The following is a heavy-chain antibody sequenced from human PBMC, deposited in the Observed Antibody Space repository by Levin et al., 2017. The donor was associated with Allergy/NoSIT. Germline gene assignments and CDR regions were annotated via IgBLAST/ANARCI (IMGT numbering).Heavy chain of an antibody. D-gene: IGHD2-8*01. V-gene: IGHV3-53*01. J-gene: IGHJ4*02. CDR1: GFAVNDYY. CDR3: LRDLMESDDH. CDR2: FYSGGSI. Sequence: GESLKISCAASGFAVNDYYMSWVRQSPGKGLEWVATFYSGGSISYADSVKGRFTISRDTSTNNLFLQMNNLGVEDAAFYYCLRDLMESDDHWGQGTLVAVSS.